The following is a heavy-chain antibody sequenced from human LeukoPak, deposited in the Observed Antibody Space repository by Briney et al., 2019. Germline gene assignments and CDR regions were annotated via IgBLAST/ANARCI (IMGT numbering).Heavy chain of an antibody. CDR3: ARDGNWNGFDY. Sequence: PGGPLRLSCAASGFTFSDAVMSWVRQAPGKGLEWVSAISGDGGVTYYAASVKGRFTISRDNSKSTVYLQMNSLRAEDTAVYYCARDGNWNGFDYWGQGTLVTVSS. V-gene: IGHV3-23*01. CDR2: ISGDGGVT. D-gene: IGHD1-1*01. J-gene: IGHJ4*02. CDR1: GFTFSDAV.